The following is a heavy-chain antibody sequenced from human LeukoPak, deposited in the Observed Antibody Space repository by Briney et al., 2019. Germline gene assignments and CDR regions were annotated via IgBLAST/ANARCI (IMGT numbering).Heavy chain of an antibody. CDR2: IYTSGST. CDR1: GGSISSGSYY. CDR3: ARTIGGQLRFLEWFDY. V-gene: IGHV4-61*02. Sequence: PSQTLSLTCTVSGGSISSGSYYWSWIRQPAGKGLEWIGRIYTSGSTNYNPSLKSRVTISVDTSKNQFSLKLSSVTAADTAVYYCARTIGGQLRFLEWFDYWGQGTLVTVSS. J-gene: IGHJ4*02. D-gene: IGHD3-3*01.